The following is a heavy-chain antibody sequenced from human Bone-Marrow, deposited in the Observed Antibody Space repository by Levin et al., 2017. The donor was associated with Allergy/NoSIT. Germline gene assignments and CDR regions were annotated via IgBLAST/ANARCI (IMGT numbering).Heavy chain of an antibody. D-gene: IGHD6-6*01. CDR3: ARGSRRLKPSGAFDL. J-gene: IGHJ3*01. Sequence: VASVKVSCQGSGYSFPNYWIGWVRQMSGQGLEWMGIIYPGDSDTRYSPSFSGQVTMSVDRSIRTAYLQWNSLKASDTAIYFCARGSRRLKPSGAFDLWGQGTVVAVSS. CDR1: GYSFPNYW. V-gene: IGHV5-51*01. CDR2: IYPGDSDT.